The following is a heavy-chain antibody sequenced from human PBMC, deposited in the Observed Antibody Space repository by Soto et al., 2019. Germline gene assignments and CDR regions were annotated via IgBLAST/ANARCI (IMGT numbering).Heavy chain of an antibody. J-gene: IGHJ6*02. CDR2: INHSGST. Sequence: SETLSLTCAVYGGSFSGYYWSWIRQPPGKGLEWIGEINHSGSTNYNPSLKSRVTISVDTSKNQFSLKLSSVTAADTAVYYCARGTGSSSWYARYRAVGLDVWGQRTTVTVS. V-gene: IGHV4-34*01. CDR1: GGSFSGYY. D-gene: IGHD6-13*01. CDR3: ARGTGSSSWYARYRAVGLDV.